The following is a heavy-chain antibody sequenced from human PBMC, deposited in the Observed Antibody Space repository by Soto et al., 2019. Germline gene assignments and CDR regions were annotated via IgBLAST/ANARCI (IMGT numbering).Heavy chain of an antibody. Sequence: GESLKISCKGSGYRFNNYWIGWVRQVPGKGLEWMGIIYPGDSDTRYSPSFEGQVTISADKSISTAYLQWSSLKASDTAMYYCARFGITMLRGDMDVWGQGTKVTVSS. CDR1: GYRFNNYW. D-gene: IGHD3-10*01. V-gene: IGHV5-51*01. CDR3: ARFGITMLRGDMDV. CDR2: IYPGDSDT. J-gene: IGHJ6*02.